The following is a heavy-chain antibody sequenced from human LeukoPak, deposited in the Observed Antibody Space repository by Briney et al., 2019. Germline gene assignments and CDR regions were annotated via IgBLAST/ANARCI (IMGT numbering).Heavy chain of an antibody. CDR3: ARLARRRWSYYDSSGQVGWFDP. D-gene: IGHD3-22*01. CDR1: GYTFTSYG. J-gene: IGHJ5*02. CDR2: ISAYNGNT. V-gene: IGHV1-18*01. Sequence: GASVKVSCKASGYTFTSYGISWVRQAPGQGLEWMGWISAYNGNTNYAQKLQGRVTMTTDTSTSTAYMELRSLRSDDTAVYYCARLARRRWSYYDSSGQVGWFDPWGQGTLVTVSS.